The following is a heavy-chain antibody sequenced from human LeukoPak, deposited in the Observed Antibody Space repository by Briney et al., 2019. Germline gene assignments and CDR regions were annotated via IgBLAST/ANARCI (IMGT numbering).Heavy chain of an antibody. CDR2: INHSGST. V-gene: IGHV4-34*01. CDR3: ASRLVRGVMRG. Sequence: SETLSLTCAVYGGSFRGYYWSWIRQPPGKGLEWIGEINHSGSTNYNPSLKSRVTISVDTSKNQFSLKLSSVTAADTAVYYCASRLVRGVMRGWGQGTLVTVSS. D-gene: IGHD3-10*01. J-gene: IGHJ4*02. CDR1: GGSFRGYY.